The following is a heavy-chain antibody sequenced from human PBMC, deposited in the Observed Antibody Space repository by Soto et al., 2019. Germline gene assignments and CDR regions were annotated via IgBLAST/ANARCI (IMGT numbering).Heavy chain of an antibody. D-gene: IGHD3-3*02. J-gene: IGHJ4*02. CDR2: ISSSTNTI. Sequence: EVQLVESGGGLVQPGGSLRLSCAASNFTFSRYSMNWFRQAPGKGLEWVSYISSSTNTIYYADSVKGRFTISRDNAKSSLYLQMKSLRDENTAVYYGARQLGSPSAGDFDYWGQGTLVTVSS. CDR3: ARQLGSPSAGDFDY. CDR1: NFTFSRYS. V-gene: IGHV3-48*02.